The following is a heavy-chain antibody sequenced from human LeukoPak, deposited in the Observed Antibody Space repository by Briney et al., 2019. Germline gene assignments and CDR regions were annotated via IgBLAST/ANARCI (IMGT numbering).Heavy chain of an antibody. J-gene: IGHJ4*02. Sequence: GGSLRLSCAASGFTFSSYWMSWVRQAPGKGLEWAANIKQDGSEKYYVDSVKGRFTISRDNAENSLYLQMNSLRAEDTAVYYCARDPGGYSSSWYEPGYWGQGTLVTVSS. V-gene: IGHV3-7*03. CDR2: IKQDGSEK. CDR1: GFTFSSYW. D-gene: IGHD6-13*01. CDR3: ARDPGGYSSSWYEPGY.